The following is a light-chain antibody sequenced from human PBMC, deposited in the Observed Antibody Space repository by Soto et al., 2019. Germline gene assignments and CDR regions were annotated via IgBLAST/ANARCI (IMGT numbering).Light chain of an antibody. J-gene: IGKJ2*01. CDR3: QQYNKRPPSYT. V-gene: IGKV3-15*01. CDR1: QSVSSN. Sequence: EIVMTQSPATLSVSPGERATLSCRASQSVSSNLAWYQQKPGQAPRLLIYGASTRATGIPARFSGSGSGTEFTLTISSLQSEDFAVYYCQQYNKRPPSYTFGQGTKLEIK. CDR2: GAS.